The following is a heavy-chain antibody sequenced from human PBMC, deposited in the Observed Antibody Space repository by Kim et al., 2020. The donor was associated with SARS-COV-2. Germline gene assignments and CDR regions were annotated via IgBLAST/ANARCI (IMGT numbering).Heavy chain of an antibody. Sequence: KFQGRVTITADESTSTAYMELSSLRSEDTAVYYCASLYSGYDYEGGVLDYWGQGTLVTVSS. CDR3: ASLYSGYDYEGGVLDY. D-gene: IGHD5-12*01. V-gene: IGHV1-69*01. J-gene: IGHJ4*02.